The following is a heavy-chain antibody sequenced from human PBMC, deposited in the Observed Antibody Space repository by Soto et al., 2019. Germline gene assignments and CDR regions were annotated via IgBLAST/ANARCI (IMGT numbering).Heavy chain of an antibody. CDR1: GGTFSSYT. CDR2: IIPILGIA. J-gene: IGHJ3*02. V-gene: IGHV1-69*02. D-gene: IGHD2-2*01. CDR3: ARYCSSTSCYDPDAFDI. Sequence: GASVKVSCKASGGTFSSYTISWVRQAPGQGLEWMGRIIPILGIANYAQKFQGRVTITADKSTSTAYMELSSLRSEDTAVYYCARYCSSTSCYDPDAFDIWGQGTMVTVSS.